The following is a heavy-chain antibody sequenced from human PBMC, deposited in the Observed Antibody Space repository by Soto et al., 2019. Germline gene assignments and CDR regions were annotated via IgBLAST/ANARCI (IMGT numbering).Heavy chain of an antibody. D-gene: IGHD2-15*01. CDR3: ARGPGGPNGPGDY. J-gene: IGHJ4*02. CDR1: GYTFTNYA. CDR2: INAGNGNT. Sequence: ASVKVSCKASGYTFTNYAMHWVRQAPGQRLEWMGWINAGNGNTKYSQKFQGRVTITRDTSASTAYMDLSSLRSEDTAVYYCARGPGGPNGPGDYWGQGTLVTVSS. V-gene: IGHV1-3*01.